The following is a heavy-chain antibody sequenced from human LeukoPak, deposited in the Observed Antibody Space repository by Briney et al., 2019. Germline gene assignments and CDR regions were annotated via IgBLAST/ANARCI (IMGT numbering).Heavy chain of an antibody. CDR3: ARLRPYSSSWSYYYYYYMDV. V-gene: IGHV4-38-2*02. CDR2: FYHGGST. D-gene: IGHD6-13*01. J-gene: IGHJ6*03. Sequence: SETLSLTCTVSGYSISTGYYWDWIRQPPGKGLEWIGTFYHGGSTYYNPSLKSRVTISVDTSKNQFSLNLTSVTAADTAVYYCARLRPYSSSWSYYYYYYMDVWGKGTTVTISS. CDR1: GYSISTGYY.